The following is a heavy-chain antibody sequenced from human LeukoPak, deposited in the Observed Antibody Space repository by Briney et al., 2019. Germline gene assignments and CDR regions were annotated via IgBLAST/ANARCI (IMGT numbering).Heavy chain of an antibody. D-gene: IGHD3-22*01. V-gene: IGHV3-66*02. CDR3: ARDHSYDSSNYFDY. Sequence: GGSLRLSCAASGFTVSSNYMSWVRQAPGKGLKWVSVIYSGGSTYYADSVKGRFTISRDNSKNTLYLQMNSLRAEDTAVYYCARDHSYDSSNYFDYWGQGTLVTVSS. CDR1: GFTVSSNY. J-gene: IGHJ4*02. CDR2: IYSGGST.